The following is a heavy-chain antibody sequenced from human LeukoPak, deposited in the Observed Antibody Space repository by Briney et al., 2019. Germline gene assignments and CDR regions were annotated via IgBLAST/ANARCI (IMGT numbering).Heavy chain of an antibody. J-gene: IGHJ6*03. CDR2: IYYSGST. CDR1: GGSISSYY. Sequence: SETLSLTCTVSGGSISSYYWSWIRQPPGKGLEWIGYIYYSGSTNYNPSLKSRVTISVDTSKNQFSLKLSSVTAADTAVYYCARGSKPRRRYYYDSSGPRYYYYYMDVWGKGTTVTVSS. CDR3: ARGSKPRRRYYYDSSGPRYYYYYMDV. D-gene: IGHD3-22*01. V-gene: IGHV4-59*01.